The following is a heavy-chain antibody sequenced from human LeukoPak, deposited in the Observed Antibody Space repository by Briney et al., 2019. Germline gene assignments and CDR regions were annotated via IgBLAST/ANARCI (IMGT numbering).Heavy chain of an antibody. Sequence: SETLSLTCTVSGGSISSYYWSWLRQPPGKGLEWIGYIYYSGSTNYNPSLKSRVTISVDTSKNQFSLKLSSVTAADTAVYYCARRLSSGSYYWAESYYYYYMDVWGKGTTVTISS. V-gene: IGHV4-59*01. CDR3: ARRLSSGSYYWAESYYYYYMDV. D-gene: IGHD1-26*01. CDR2: IYYSGST. CDR1: GGSISSYY. J-gene: IGHJ6*03.